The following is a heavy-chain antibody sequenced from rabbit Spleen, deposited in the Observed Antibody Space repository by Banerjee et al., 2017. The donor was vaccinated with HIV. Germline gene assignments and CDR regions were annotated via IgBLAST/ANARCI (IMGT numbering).Heavy chain of an antibody. CDR2: AYGGSSGDT. D-gene: IGHD8-1*01. CDR1: GFSFNSGSGFSFNSGYD. J-gene: IGHJ4*01. Sequence: QSLEESGGGLVKPGASLTLTCTASGFSFNSGSGFSFNSGYDMCWVRQAPGKGLEWVACAYGGSSGDTYSATWAKGRFTVSKTASTTVTLQMASLTAADTATYFCARDTYNGNIYKSYAFNLWGQGTLVTVS. V-gene: IGHV1S40*01. CDR3: ARDTYNGNIYKSYAFNL.